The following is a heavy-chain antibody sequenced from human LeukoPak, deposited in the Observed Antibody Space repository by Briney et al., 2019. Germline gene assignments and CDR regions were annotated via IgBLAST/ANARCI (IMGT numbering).Heavy chain of an antibody. J-gene: IGHJ6*03. Sequence: GGSLRLSCAASGFTFSSYGMSWVRQAPGKGLEWVSAISGSGGSTYYADSVKGRFTISRDNSKNTLYLQMNSLRAEDTAVYYCAKGAYDISTGPPVLTGYYMDVWGKGTTVTISS. V-gene: IGHV3-23*01. CDR2: ISGSGGST. CDR3: AKGAYDISTGPPVLTGYYMDV. CDR1: GFTFSSYG. D-gene: IGHD3-9*01.